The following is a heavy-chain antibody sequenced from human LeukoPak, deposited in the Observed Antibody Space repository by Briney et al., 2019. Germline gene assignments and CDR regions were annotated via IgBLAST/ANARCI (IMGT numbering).Heavy chain of an antibody. J-gene: IGHJ4*02. V-gene: IGHV7-4-1*02. CDR2: INTNTGNP. D-gene: IGHD5-18*01. Sequence: GASVRVSCKASGYTFTSYAMNWVRQAPGQGLEWMGWINTNTGNPTYAQGFTGRFVFSLDTSVSTAYLQISSLKAEDTAVYYCARTYSYGTQVSYYFDYWGQGTLVTVSS. CDR1: GYTFTSYA. CDR3: ARTYSYGTQVSYYFDY.